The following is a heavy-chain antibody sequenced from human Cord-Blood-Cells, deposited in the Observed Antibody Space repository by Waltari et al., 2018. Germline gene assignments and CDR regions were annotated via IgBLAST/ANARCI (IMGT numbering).Heavy chain of an antibody. CDR1: GYTFTGYY. CDR2: INPNSGGT. V-gene: IGHV1-2*02. CDR3: ARDWVRGITGTTGAFDI. J-gene: IGHJ3*02. D-gene: IGHD1-7*01. Sequence: QVQLVQSGAEVKKPGASVKVSCKASGYTFTGYYMHWVRQAPGQGLEWMGWINPNSGGTNYAQKFQGRVTMSRDTSISTAYMELSRLRSDDTAVYYCARDWVRGITGTTGAFDIWGQGTIVTVSS.